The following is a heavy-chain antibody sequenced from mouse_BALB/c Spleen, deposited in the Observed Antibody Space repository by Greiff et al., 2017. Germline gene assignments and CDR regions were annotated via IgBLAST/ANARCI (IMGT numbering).Heavy chain of an antibody. J-gene: IGHJ2*01. V-gene: IGHV5-17*02. Sequence: EVMLVESGGGLVQPGGSRKLSCAASGFTFSSFGMHWVRQAPEKGLEWVAYISSGSSTIYYADTVKGRFTISRDNPKNTLFLQMTSLRSEDTAMYYCARGNCFDYWGQGTTLTVSS. CDR3: ARGNCFDY. CDR1: GFTFSSFG. CDR2: ISSGSSTI.